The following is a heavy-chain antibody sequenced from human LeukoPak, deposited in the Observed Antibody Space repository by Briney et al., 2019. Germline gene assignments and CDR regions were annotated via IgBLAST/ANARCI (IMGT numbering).Heavy chain of an antibody. CDR1: VFTFSSYY. CDR3: AKTQHSDTAMSYFDY. CDR2: LSSSSSYI. D-gene: IGHD5-18*01. Sequence: GGSLRLSCAASVFTFSSYYMSWVRQAPGKGLEWVSSLSSSSSYIYYADSVKGRFTISRDNAKNSLYLQMNSLRAEDTAVYYCAKTQHSDTAMSYFDYWGRGTLVTVSS. J-gene: IGHJ4*02. V-gene: IGHV3-21*01.